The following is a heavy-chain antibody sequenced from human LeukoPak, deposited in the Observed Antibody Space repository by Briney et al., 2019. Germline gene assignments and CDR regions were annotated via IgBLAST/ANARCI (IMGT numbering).Heavy chain of an antibody. CDR3: ARDHTYYYGSGSYPNWFDP. D-gene: IGHD3-10*01. J-gene: IGHJ5*02. V-gene: IGHV3-21*01. Sequence: GGSLRPSCAASGFTFSSYSMNWVRQAPGKGLEWVSSISSSSSYIYYADSAKGRFTISRDNAKNSLYLQMNSLRAEDTAVYYCARDHTYYYGSGSYPNWFDPWGQGTLVTVSS. CDR2: ISSSSSYI. CDR1: GFTFSSYS.